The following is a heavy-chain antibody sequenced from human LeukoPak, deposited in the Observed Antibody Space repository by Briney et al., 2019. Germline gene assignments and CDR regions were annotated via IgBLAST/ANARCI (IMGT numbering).Heavy chain of an antibody. J-gene: IGHJ6*03. V-gene: IGHV4-59*01. CDR2: IYYSGST. Sequence: TSETLSLTCTVSGGSISSYYWSWIRQPPGKGLEWIGYIYYSGSTNYNPSLKSRVTISVDTSKNQFSLKLSSVTAADTAVYYCASGEMKYYDFWSGYYYYYMDVWGKGTTVTVSS. CDR3: ASGEMKYYDFWSGYYYYYMDV. D-gene: IGHD3-3*01. CDR1: GGSISSYY.